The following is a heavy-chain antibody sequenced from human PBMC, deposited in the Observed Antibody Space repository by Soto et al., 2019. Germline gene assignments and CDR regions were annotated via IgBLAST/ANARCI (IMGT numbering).Heavy chain of an antibody. Sequence: PGGSLRLSCAASGFTFSDYYMSWIRQAPGKGLEWVSYISSSGSYTNYADSVKGRFTISRDNVKNSLYLQMNSLRGDDTAVYYCARVPYYYASGTDYGMDVWGQGTTVTVSS. CDR2: ISSSGSYT. CDR3: ARVPYYYASGTDYGMDV. J-gene: IGHJ6*02. CDR1: GFTFSDYY. D-gene: IGHD3-10*01. V-gene: IGHV3-11*06.